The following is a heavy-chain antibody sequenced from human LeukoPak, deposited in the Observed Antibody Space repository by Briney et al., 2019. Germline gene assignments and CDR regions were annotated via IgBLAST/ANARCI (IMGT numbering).Heavy chain of an antibody. CDR1: GGTFSGYA. D-gene: IGHD6-6*01. CDR2: IIPIFGTA. V-gene: IGHV1-69*13. J-gene: IGHJ5*02. Sequence: SVKVSCKASGGTFSGYAISWVRQAPGQGLEWMGGIIPIFGTANYAQKFQGRVTITADESTSTAYMELSSLRSEDTAVYYCARDVSHSSSIWFDPWGQGTLVTVSS. CDR3: ARDVSHSSSIWFDP.